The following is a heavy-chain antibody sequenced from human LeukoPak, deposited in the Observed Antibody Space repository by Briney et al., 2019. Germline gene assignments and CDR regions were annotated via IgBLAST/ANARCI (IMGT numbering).Heavy chain of an antibody. CDR3: ARDSRYCSSTSCSRIDY. J-gene: IGHJ4*02. D-gene: IGHD2-2*01. CDR1: GGSISSSNW. CDR2: IYHSGST. Sequence: SETLSLTCAVSGGSISSSNWWSWVRQPPGKGLEWIGEIYHSGSTNYNPSLKSRVTISVDKSKNQFSLKLSSVTAADTAVYYCARDSRYCSSTSCSRIDYWGQGTLVTVSS. V-gene: IGHV4-4*02.